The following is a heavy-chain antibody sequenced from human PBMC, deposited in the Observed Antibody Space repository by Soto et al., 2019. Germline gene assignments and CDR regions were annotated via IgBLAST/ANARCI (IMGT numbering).Heavy chain of an antibody. V-gene: IGHV3-30*18. CDR2: ISYDGSNK. Sequence: PGGSLRLSCAASGFTFSSYGMHWVRQAPGKGLEWVAVISYDGSNKYYADSVKGRFTISRDNPKNTLYLQMNSLRAEDTAVYYCAKDLGERRCSGGSCYGMDVWGQGTTVTVS. CDR3: AKDLGERRCSGGSCYGMDV. J-gene: IGHJ6*02. CDR1: GFTFSSYG. D-gene: IGHD2-15*01.